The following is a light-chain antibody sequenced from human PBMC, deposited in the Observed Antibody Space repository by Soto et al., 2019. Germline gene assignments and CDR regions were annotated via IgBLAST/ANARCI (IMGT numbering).Light chain of an antibody. CDR1: QGISSY. J-gene: IGKJ5*01. Sequence: IQLTQSPSSLSASVGDRVTITCRASQGISSYLVWYQQKPGKAPKLLIFFVSTLQSGVPSRFSGSGSGTKFTLTIASLQPDDFATYYCQQANSFPPTFGQGTRLEIK. CDR3: QQANSFPPT. V-gene: IGKV1-9*01. CDR2: FVS.